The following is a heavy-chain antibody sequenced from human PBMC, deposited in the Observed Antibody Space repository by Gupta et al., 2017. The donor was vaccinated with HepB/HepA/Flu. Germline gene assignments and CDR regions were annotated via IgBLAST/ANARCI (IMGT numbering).Heavy chain of an antibody. V-gene: IGHV3-33*01. Sequence: QVQLVESGGGVVQPGRSLRLSCAASGFTFSSSGMHWVRQAPGKGLEWVAVIWYDGSNKYYADSVKGRFTISRDNSKNTLYLQMNSLRAEDTAVYYCARDHGDYAFDYWGQGTLVTVSS. D-gene: IGHD4-17*01. CDR3: ARDHGDYAFDY. CDR1: GFTFSSSG. CDR2: IWYDGSNK. J-gene: IGHJ4*02.